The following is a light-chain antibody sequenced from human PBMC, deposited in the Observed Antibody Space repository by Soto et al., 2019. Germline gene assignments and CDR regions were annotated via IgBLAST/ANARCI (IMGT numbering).Light chain of an antibody. J-gene: IGKJ3*01. CDR3: QQSYTTLFT. V-gene: IGKV1-39*01. Sequence: DIQMTQSPSSLSASVGDRVTITCRASQSISNYLNWYQQKPVKAPKRLIYAASSLQSGVTSRFSGSGSGTDFTLTISSLHPEDFATYACQQSYTTLFTFGPGTNVDIK. CDR2: AAS. CDR1: QSISNY.